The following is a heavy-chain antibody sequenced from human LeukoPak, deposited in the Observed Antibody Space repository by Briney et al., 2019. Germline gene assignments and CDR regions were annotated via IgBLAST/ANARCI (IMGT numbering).Heavy chain of an antibody. V-gene: IGHV3-66*01. Sequence: GGSLRLSCAASGFTVSRNNMNWFRQAPGKGLEWVSVIYSGGNTYYADSVKDRFTISRDKSKNTLYLQMSGLRTDDTAVYYCARDTENSTYGWGAFDIWAQGTMVTVSS. CDR3: ARDTENSTYGWGAFDI. CDR1: GFTVSRNN. D-gene: IGHD2/OR15-2a*01. CDR2: IYSGGNT. J-gene: IGHJ3*02.